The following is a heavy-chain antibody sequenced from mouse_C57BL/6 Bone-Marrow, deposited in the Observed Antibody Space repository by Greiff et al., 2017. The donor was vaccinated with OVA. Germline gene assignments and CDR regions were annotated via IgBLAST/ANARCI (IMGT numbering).Heavy chain of an antibody. CDR3: ARRRGSYAMDY. J-gene: IGHJ4*01. CDR2: ISYDGSN. Sequence: EVKLQESGPGLVKPSQSLSLTCSVTGYSITSGYYWNWIRQFPGNKLEWMGYISYDGSNNYNPSLKNRISITRDTFKNQFFLKLNSVTTEDTATYYCARRRGSYAMDYWGQGTSVTVSS. CDR1: GYSITSGYY. V-gene: IGHV3-6*01.